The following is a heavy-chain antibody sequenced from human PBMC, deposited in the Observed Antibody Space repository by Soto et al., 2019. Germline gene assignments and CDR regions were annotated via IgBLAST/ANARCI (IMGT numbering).Heavy chain of an antibody. CDR1: GFMFNNYA. D-gene: IGHD3-22*01. V-gene: IGHV3-23*01. J-gene: IGHJ4*02. Sequence: VGSLRLSCAASGFMFNNYAMSWVRQAPGKGLEWVSTVSVSGGTTYYADSLKGRFTISRDNSKKTVYLQMNRLRADDTAIYYCAKGLYYYDSSGYRLFDYWGQGTLVTVSS. CDR2: VSVSGGTT. CDR3: AKGLYYYDSSGYRLFDY.